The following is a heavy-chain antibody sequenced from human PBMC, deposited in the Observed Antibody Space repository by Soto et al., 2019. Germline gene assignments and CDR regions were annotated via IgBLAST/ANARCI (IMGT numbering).Heavy chain of an antibody. CDR2: LSYDGSNK. J-gene: IGHJ6*02. CDR1: GFTFMSYD. D-gene: IGHD6-13*01. Sequence: PWGSLTLACAASGFTFMSYDIHFVRQSPGKGLEWVGVLSYDGSNKHYADSVKGRFTISRDNSKNTLYLQMNSLRAEDTAVYYCAKPIAAVGYHGMDVWGQGTTVTVSS. V-gene: IGHV3-30*18. CDR3: AKPIAAVGYHGMDV.